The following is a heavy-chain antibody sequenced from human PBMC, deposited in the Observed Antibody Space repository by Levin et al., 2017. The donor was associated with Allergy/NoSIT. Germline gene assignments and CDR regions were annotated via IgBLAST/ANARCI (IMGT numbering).Heavy chain of an antibody. D-gene: IGHD6-19*01. CDR3: ARAGSSSGWHLFDF. V-gene: IGHV3-72*01. CDR1: GFTFSDHY. J-gene: IGHJ4*02. CDR2: SRNKANSYTT. Sequence: GGSLRLSCAASGFTFSDHYMDWVRQAPGKGLEWVACSRNKANSYTTEYSASVKGRFTISRDDSKDSLYLQMNSLQTDDTAVYYCARAGSSSGWHLFDFWGQGILVSVSS.